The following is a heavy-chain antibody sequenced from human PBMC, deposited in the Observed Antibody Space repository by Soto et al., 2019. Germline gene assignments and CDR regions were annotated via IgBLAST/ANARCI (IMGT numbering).Heavy chain of an antibody. J-gene: IGHJ4*02. CDR3: ARGLTLDYGDYFDY. CDR1: GGSISSSSYY. V-gene: IGHV4-39*07. D-gene: IGHD4-17*01. Sequence: SETLSLTCTVSGGSISSSSYYWGWIRQPPGKGLEWIGGIYHSGSTNYNPSLKSRVTISVDKSKNQFSLKLSSVTAADTAVYYCARGLTLDYGDYFDYWGQGTLVTVSS. CDR2: IYHSGST.